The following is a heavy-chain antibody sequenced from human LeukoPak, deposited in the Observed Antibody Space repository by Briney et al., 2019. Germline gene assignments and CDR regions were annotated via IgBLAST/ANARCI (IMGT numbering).Heavy chain of an antibody. Sequence: SVKVSCKASGGTFSNYAISWVRQAPGQGLEWMGGIIPIFGTANYAQKFRGRVTITADKSTRTAYMELSSLRSDDTAVYYCARDGRLLNYNMDVWGKGTTVTVSS. D-gene: IGHD2-15*01. CDR2: IIPIFGTA. J-gene: IGHJ6*03. CDR1: GGTFSNYA. V-gene: IGHV1-69*06. CDR3: ARDGRLLNYNMDV.